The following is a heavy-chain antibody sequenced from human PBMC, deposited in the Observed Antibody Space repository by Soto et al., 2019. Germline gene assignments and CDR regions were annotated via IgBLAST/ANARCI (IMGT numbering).Heavy chain of an antibody. CDR3: ARSAGWYAIHA. CDR2: VFHTGTT. J-gene: IGHJ5*02. Sequence: QVQLQESGPGLVKPSGTLSLTCAVSGDSVSSPYYWCWVRQSPGKGLEWIGEVFHTGTTSYNPSLMSRFTISMDKSINQFSLVLSSVTAADTAVYYCARSAGWYAIHAWGPGTLVIVSS. D-gene: IGHD6-19*01. V-gene: IGHV4-4*02. CDR1: GDSVSSPYY.